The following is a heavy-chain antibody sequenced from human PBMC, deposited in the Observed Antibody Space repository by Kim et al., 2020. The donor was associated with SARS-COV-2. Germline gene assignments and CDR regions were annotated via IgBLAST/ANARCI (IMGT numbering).Heavy chain of an antibody. CDR1: GFTFSSYG. J-gene: IGHJ6*02. CDR3: ARDARGYCSSTSCSFYYYYGMDV. D-gene: IGHD2-2*01. V-gene: IGHV3-33*01. Sequence: GGSLRLSCAASGFTFSSYGMHWVRQAPGKGLEWVAVIWYDGSNKYYADSVKGRFTISRDNSKNTLYLQMNSLRAEDTAVYYCARDARGYCSSTSCSFYYYYGMDVWGQGTTVTVSS. CDR2: IWYDGSNK.